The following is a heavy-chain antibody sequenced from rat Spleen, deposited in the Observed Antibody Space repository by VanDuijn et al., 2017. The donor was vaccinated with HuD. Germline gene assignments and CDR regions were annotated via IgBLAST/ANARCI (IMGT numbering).Heavy chain of an antibody. CDR1: GFSLITYD. Sequence: QVQLKESGPGLVQPSQTLSLTCTVSGFSLITYDMSWVRQSPGKGLEWMGVIWGNGNTHYNSALKSRLSITRDTSKSQVFLQVNSLQTEDTAIYFCTSSRGGSMYVMDAWGQGTSVSVSS. J-gene: IGHJ4*01. CDR3: TSSRGGSMYVMDA. CDR2: IWGNGNT. V-gene: IGHV2-13*01. D-gene: IGHD1-11*01.